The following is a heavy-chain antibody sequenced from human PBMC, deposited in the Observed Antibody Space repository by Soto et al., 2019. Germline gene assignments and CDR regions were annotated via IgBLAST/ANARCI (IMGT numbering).Heavy chain of an antibody. V-gene: IGHV1-46*01. CDR3: ARGIGYSSGWYGSWFDP. Sequence: QVQLVQSGAEVKKPGASVKVSCKASGYTFTSYYMHWVRQAPGQGLEWMGIINPSGGSTSYAQKCQGGGTMTRDTSKSTVYMELSSLRSEDTAVYYCARGIGYSSGWYGSWFDPWGQGTLVTVSS. CDR2: INPSGGST. D-gene: IGHD6-19*01. CDR1: GYTFTSYY. J-gene: IGHJ5*02.